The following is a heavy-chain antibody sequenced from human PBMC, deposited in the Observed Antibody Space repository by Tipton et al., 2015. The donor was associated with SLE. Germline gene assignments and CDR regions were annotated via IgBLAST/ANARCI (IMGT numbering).Heavy chain of an antibody. D-gene: IGHD2-2*01. V-gene: IGHV3-21*01. J-gene: IGHJ5*01. CDR3: AREGGYCSGTTCRWFDS. Sequence: SLRLSCAASGSTFSSYSMNWVRQTPGKGLEWVSSISTSSSYIYYVDSVKGRFTISRDDAKNSLYLQMNSLRADDTAVYYCAREGGYCSGTTCRWFDSWGQGTLVTVSS. CDR2: ISTSSSYI. CDR1: GSTFSSYS.